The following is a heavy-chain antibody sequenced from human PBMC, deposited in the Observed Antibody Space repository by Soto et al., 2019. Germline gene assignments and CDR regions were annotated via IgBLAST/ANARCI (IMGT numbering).Heavy chain of an antibody. V-gene: IGHV4-31*03. CDR2: IYYSGST. CDR3: ARDGHDYGDYEYAFDI. CDR1: GGSISSGGYY. Sequence: SETLSLTCTVSGGSISSGGYYWSWIRQHPGKGLEWIGYIYYSGSTYYNPSLKSRVTISVDTSKNQFSLKLSSVTAADTAVYYCARDGHDYGDYEYAFDIWGQGTMVTVSS. J-gene: IGHJ3*02. D-gene: IGHD4-17*01.